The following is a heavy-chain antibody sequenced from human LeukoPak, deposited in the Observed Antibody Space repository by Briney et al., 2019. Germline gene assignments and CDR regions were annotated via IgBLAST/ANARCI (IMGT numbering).Heavy chain of an antibody. CDR1: GGSITGSSYY. J-gene: IGHJ4*02. V-gene: IGHV4-39*01. CDR3: ARHYYDSTGYYYFDY. Sequence: PSETLSLTCSVSGGSITGSSYYWGWIRQPPGKGLEWIGSMYYSGSTYYNPSLKSRVTISVDTSKNQFSLKLSSVTAAGTAVYYCARHYYDSTGYYYFDYWGQGTLVTVSS. D-gene: IGHD3-22*01. CDR2: MYYSGST.